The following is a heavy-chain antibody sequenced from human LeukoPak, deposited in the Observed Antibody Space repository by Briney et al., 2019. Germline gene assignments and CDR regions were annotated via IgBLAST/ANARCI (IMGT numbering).Heavy chain of an antibody. Sequence: GASLRLSCAASGFTFSNYAMSWVRQGPGEGLGWVSAITGSGGNTYYADSVKGRFTISRDNSKNTLYLQMNSLRDEDTAVYYCAKWGDFDVLAGYYVPDFWGQGTLVTVSS. J-gene: IGHJ4*02. CDR1: GFTFSNYA. D-gene: IGHD3-9*01. V-gene: IGHV3-23*01. CDR2: ITGSGGNT. CDR3: AKWGDFDVLAGYYVPDF.